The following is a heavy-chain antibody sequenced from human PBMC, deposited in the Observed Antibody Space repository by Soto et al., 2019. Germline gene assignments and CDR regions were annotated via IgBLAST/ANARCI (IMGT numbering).Heavy chain of an antibody. CDR3: AALLGHCSGGTCFFRWYDP. D-gene: IGHD2-15*01. CDR1: GGSISSESYF. J-gene: IGHJ5*02. V-gene: IGHV4-39*01. CDR2: ISYSGSP. Sequence: SETLSLTCTVSGGSISSESYFWGWVRQPSGKGLEWVGTISYSGSPFFNPSLKGRATLSVDTSKNQFSLRLSAVTAADSAVYFCAALLGHCSGGTCFFRWYDPWGQGSLVTVSS.